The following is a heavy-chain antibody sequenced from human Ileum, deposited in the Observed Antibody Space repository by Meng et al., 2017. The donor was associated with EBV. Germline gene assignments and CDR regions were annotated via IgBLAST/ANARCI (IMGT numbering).Heavy chain of an antibody. V-gene: IGHV7-4-1*01. CDR1: GYTFTSSS. J-gene: IGHJ4*02. CDR3: ARGNGWRFDY. Sequence: QVPRVQSGSELKKPGDSVKVSCQAAGYTFTSSSMNWVRHAPGQGLEWMGWININTGNPTYAQGFTGRFVFSLDTSVSTAYLQIDSLKADDTAVYYCARGNGWRFDYWGQGTLVTVS. CDR2: ININTGNP. D-gene: IGHD6-19*01.